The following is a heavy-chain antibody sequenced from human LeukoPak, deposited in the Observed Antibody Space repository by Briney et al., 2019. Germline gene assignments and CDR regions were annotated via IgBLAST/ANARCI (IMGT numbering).Heavy chain of an antibody. J-gene: IGHJ5*02. CDR3: ARQGSYCGGDCYSWRKTRKNGFDP. D-gene: IGHD2-21*02. CDR1: GGSISSYY. V-gene: IGHV4-59*08. Sequence: SETLSLTCTVSGGSISSYYWSWIRQPPGKGLEWIGYIYYSGSTNYNPSLKSRVTISVDTSKNQFSLKLSSVTAADTAVYYCARQGSYCGGDCYSWRKTRKNGFDPWGQGTLVTVSS. CDR2: IYYSGST.